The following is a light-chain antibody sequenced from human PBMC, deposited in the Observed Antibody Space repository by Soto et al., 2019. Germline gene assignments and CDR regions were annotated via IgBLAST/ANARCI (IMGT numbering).Light chain of an antibody. J-gene: IGLJ1*01. CDR2: DVA. Sequence: QSALTQPPSASGSLGQSVTISCTGTSRDVGGYNWVSWYQHHPGKVPKLMIYDVARWPSGVPDRFSGSKSGNTASLTISGLQAEDEADYFCCSYAGGYTYLFGTGTKLTVL. CDR1: SRDVGGYNW. V-gene: IGLV2-11*01. CDR3: CSYAGGYTYL.